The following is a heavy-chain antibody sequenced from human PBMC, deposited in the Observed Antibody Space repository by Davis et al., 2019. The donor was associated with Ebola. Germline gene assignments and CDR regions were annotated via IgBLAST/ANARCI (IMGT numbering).Heavy chain of an antibody. V-gene: IGHV3-23*01. CDR3: AREGVGATTAFGH. CDR1: GFPFRNAW. CDR2: ISATGADI. Sequence: PGGSLRLSCGTSGFPFRNAWMGWVRQAPGGGLEWVAGISATGADIKYADSVRGRFSISRDDSKNTLYLQMNRLRVDDTGVYYCAREGVGATTAFGHWGQGTLVTVSS. D-gene: IGHD1-26*01. J-gene: IGHJ4*02.